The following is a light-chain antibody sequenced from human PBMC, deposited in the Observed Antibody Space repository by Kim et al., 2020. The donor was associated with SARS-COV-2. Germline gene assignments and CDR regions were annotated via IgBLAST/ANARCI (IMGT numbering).Light chain of an antibody. CDR1: QDISNY. CDR2: DAS. J-gene: IGKJ2*01. CDR3: QQYDNLPLYT. V-gene: IGKV1-33*01. Sequence: DIQMTQSSSSLSASVGDRVTITCQASQDISNYLNWYQQKPGKAPKLLIYDASNLETGVPSRFSGSGSGTDFTFTISSLQPEDIATYYCQQYDNLPLYTFGQGTKLEI.